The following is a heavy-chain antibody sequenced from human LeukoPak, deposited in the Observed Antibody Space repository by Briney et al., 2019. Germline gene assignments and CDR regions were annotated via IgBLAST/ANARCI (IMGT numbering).Heavy chain of an antibody. V-gene: IGHV3-48*03. CDR2: ISSSGSTI. J-gene: IGHJ4*02. CDR1: GSTFSNYE. Sequence: PGGSLRLSCAASGSTFSNYEMNWVRQAPGKGLEWVSYISSSGSTIYYADSVKGRFTISRDNAKNSLYLQMNSLRAEDTAVYYCARGYCSSTSCYFDYWGQGTLVTVSS. D-gene: IGHD2-2*01. CDR3: ARGYCSSTSCYFDY.